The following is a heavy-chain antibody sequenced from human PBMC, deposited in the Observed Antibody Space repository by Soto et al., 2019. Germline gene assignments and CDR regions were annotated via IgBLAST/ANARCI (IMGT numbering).Heavy chain of an antibody. D-gene: IGHD2-2*02. CDR1: GFTFSNYA. Sequence: EVQLLESGGGLVQPGGSLRLSCVGSGFTFSNYAMNWVRQTPGKGLEWVSTISGGGDRTFDADTVKGRFTISRDNSKNTMNLEMNSLRGDDAAVYYCARMVLGYTSRTDWGYFDLWGRGPLVTVSS. J-gene: IGHJ2*01. CDR2: ISGGGDRT. V-gene: IGHV3-23*01. CDR3: ARMVLGYTSRTDWGYFDL.